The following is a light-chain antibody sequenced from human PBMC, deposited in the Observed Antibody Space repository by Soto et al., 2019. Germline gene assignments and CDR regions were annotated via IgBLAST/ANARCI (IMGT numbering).Light chain of an antibody. J-gene: IGKJ1*01. CDR1: QSISSW. V-gene: IGKV1-5*03. CDR3: QQYNSYST. Sequence: DIQMTQSPSILSASVGDRVTITCRASQSISSWLAWYQQKPGKAPKLLIYKASSLESGVPSRFSGSGSGTEFTLTISSLQPDDFATYYCQQYNSYSTVGQGTKVDIK. CDR2: KAS.